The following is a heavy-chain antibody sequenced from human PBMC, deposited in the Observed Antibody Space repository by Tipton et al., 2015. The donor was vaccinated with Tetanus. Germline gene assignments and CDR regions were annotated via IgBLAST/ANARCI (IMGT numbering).Heavy chain of an antibody. D-gene: IGHD6-13*01. J-gene: IGHJ4*02. CDR3: ARGFGSNWYYFDY. CDR2: IYHSGTT. Sequence: TLSLTCTVSGISVSTSDYYWSWVRQPPGEGLEWIGYIYHSGTTYYNPSLKSRVTISVNTSKNQFSLRLTSVTAADTAVYYCARGFGSNWYYFDYWGQGTLVTVSS. CDR1: GISVSTSDYY. V-gene: IGHV4-30-4*08.